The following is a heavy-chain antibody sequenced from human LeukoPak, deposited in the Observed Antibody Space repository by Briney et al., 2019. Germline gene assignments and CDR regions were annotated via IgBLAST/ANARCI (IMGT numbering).Heavy chain of an antibody. CDR1: GFTVSSNY. CDR2: IYSGGST. J-gene: IGHJ3*02. Sequence: GGSLRLSCAASGFTVSSNYMSWVRQAPGKGLEWVSVIYSGGSTYYADSVKGRFTISRDNSKNTLYLQMNSLRAEDTAVYYCARSGAEGLYYYDSSGYYTAFDIWGQGTMVTVSS. CDR3: ARSGAEGLYYYDSSGYYTAFDI. D-gene: IGHD3-22*01. V-gene: IGHV3-66*01.